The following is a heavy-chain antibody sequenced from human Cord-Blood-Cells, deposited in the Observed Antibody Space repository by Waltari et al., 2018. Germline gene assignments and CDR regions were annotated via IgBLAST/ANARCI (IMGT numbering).Heavy chain of an antibody. V-gene: IGHV4-39*01. CDR3: ARFYSNFDY. CDR2: IDYSGST. D-gene: IGHD4-4*01. J-gene: IGHJ4*02. CDR1: GGSISSGSHY. Sequence: QLQPQESGPGLAKPSATLSLTCTVSGGSISSGSHYWGWIRQPAGMGLEWIGSIDYSGSTYDPPSLKCRVTVSVDTSKSQFSLNLSSVTAADTAVYYCARFYSNFDYWGQGTLVTVSA.